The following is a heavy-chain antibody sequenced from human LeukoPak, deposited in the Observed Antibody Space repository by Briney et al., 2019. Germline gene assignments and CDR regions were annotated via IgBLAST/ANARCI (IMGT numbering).Heavy chain of an antibody. V-gene: IGHV3-13*04. D-gene: IGHD6-19*01. CDR2: IGRAGDT. CDR3: ARDSSGWGLAV. J-gene: IGHJ6*02. Sequence: GGSLRLSCAAAGFTFSAYDMHWVRQATGQGLEWVSYIGRAGDTYYAGSVKGRFTISREDATNSLFLQMNSLGVGDTVVYYCARDSSGWGLAVWGQGTTVTVSS. CDR1: GFTFSAYD.